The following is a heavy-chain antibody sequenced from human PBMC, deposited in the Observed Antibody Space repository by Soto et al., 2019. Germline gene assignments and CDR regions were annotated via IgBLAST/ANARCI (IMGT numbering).Heavy chain of an antibody. CDR3: ARVFYDFYAGVVISITAENWFDP. D-gene: IGHD3-3*01. CDR2: FDAEDGAA. V-gene: IGHV1-24*01. Sequence: ASVKVSCKVSGYTLTELSMHWVRQAPGKGLEWMGVFDAEDGAASYAQNFQGRVTMTADTSTDTAYMEVSSLRSDDTAVYYCARVFYDFYAGVVISITAENWFDPWGQGTLVTVSS. CDR1: GYTLTELS. J-gene: IGHJ5*02.